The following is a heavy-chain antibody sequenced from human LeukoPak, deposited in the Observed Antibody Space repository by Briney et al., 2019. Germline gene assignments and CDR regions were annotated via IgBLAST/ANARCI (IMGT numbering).Heavy chain of an antibody. V-gene: IGHV3-21*05. CDR1: GFRFSSYS. Sequence: PGGSLRISCAASGFRFSSYSMTWIRQAPGKGLEWVSYISIRSSYTNYADSVKGRFTISRDNAKNSLYLQMNSLRAEDTAVYYCARDEVWGSFRYVDYWGQGTLVTVSS. J-gene: IGHJ4*02. CDR3: ARDEVWGSFRYVDY. CDR2: ISIRSSYT. D-gene: IGHD3-16*02.